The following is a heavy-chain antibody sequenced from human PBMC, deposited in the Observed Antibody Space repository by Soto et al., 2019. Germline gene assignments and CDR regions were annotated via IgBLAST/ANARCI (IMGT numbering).Heavy chain of an antibody. Sequence: QITLKESGPTLMKPTQTLTLTCTLSGVSLTRPGVRVDWIRQPPGKALEWLALIYWDDDIRYSPSLKNRLTITQDISKNQVVRTLTNVDPVDTATEYCAHRRWGPPNVWGQGSLVTVSS. CDR3: AHRRWGPPNV. D-gene: IGHD2-8*01. J-gene: IGHJ4*02. CDR1: GVSLTRPGVR. V-gene: IGHV2-5*02. CDR2: IYWDDDI.